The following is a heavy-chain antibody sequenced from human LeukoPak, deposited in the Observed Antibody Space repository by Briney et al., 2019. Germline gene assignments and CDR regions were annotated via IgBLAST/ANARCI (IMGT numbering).Heavy chain of an antibody. D-gene: IGHD4-11*01. CDR3: ARSPADYSNYYFDY. Sequence: PGRSLRLSCAASGFTFSSYGMHWVRQAPGKGLEWVAAIWYDGSNKYYADSVKGRFTISRDNSKNTLYLQMNSLRAEDTAVYYCARSPADYSNYYFDYWGQGTLVTVSS. CDR1: GFTFSSYG. CDR2: IWYDGSNK. V-gene: IGHV3-33*01. J-gene: IGHJ4*02.